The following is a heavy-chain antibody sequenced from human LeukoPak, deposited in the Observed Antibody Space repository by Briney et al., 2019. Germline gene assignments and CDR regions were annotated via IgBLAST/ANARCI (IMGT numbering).Heavy chain of an antibody. CDR3: ARDQDTYDSSGS. J-gene: IGHJ1*01. D-gene: IGHD3-22*01. Sequence: GGSLRLSCASSGFIFSTYAMHWVRQAPGKGLEWVAVILYGGSNQYYADSVKGRFTISRDNPKNTLYLQMNSLRAEDTAVYYCARDQDTYDSSGSWGQGTLVTVSS. CDR1: GFIFSTYA. V-gene: IGHV3-30*04. CDR2: ILYGGSNQ.